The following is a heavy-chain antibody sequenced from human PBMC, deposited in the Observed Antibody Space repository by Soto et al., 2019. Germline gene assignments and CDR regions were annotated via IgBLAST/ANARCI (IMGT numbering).Heavy chain of an antibody. CDR2: IFHSGIS. J-gene: IGHJ4*02. V-gene: IGHV4-30-2*01. Sequence: SETLSLTCAVSGGSITTVGYSWSWIRQPPGKGLEWIGYIFHSGISYSNPSLKGRVTMSVDGSENRFSLRLSSVTAADTAVYYCARRISARTYYFDYWGQGTLVTVSS. CDR3: ARRISARTYYFDY. D-gene: IGHD6-6*01. CDR1: GGSITTVGYS.